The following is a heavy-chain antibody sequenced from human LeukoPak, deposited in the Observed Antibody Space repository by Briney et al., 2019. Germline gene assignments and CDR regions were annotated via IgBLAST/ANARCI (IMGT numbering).Heavy chain of an antibody. CDR2: INHSGST. D-gene: IGHD6-25*01. V-gene: IGHV4-34*01. CDR3: ARGRRSKRLDY. CDR1: GGSFSGYY. Sequence: PSETLSLTCALYGGSFSGYYWSWIRHPPRKGLEWIGEINHSGSTNYNPPLKSRVTISVDTSKNQFSLKLSSVTAADTAVYYCARGRRSKRLDYWGQGTLVTVSS. J-gene: IGHJ4*02.